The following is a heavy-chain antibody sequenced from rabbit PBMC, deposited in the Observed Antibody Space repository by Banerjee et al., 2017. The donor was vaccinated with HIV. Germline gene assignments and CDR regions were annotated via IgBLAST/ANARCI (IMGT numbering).Heavy chain of an antibody. V-gene: IGHV1S43*01. CDR3: ARDGGLWSLDL. Sequence: QQQLEESGGGLVKPEGSLTLTCKASGFDFSSSYWICWVRQAPGKGLEWIGCIYSGSGRTYYASWAKGRFSISRSTSLNTVTLQMTSLTAADTATYFCARDGGLWSLDLWGPGTLVTVS. D-gene: IGHD2-1*01. CDR1: GFDFSSSYW. J-gene: IGHJ3*01. CDR2: IYSGSGRT.